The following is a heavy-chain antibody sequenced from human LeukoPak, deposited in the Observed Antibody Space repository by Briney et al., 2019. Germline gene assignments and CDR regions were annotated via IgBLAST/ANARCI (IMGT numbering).Heavy chain of an antibody. Sequence: GRSLRLSCAASGFTFDDYAMHWVRQAPGKGLEWVSGISWNSGSIGYADSVKGRFTISRDNAKNPLYLQMNSLRAEDTALYYCAKDKGGSYQSLDYWGQGTLVTVSS. CDR2: ISWNSGSI. J-gene: IGHJ4*02. CDR1: GFTFDDYA. V-gene: IGHV3-9*01. D-gene: IGHD1-26*01. CDR3: AKDKGGSYQSLDY.